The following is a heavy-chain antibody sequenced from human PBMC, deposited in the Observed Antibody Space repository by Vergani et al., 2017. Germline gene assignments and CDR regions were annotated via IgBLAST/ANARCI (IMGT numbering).Heavy chain of an antibody. Sequence: EVQLVESGGGLVKPGGSLRLSCAASGFTFSSYSMNWVRQAPGKGLEWVSSISSSSTYIYYADSVKGRFTISRDNAKNSLYLQMNSLRAGDTAVYYCASARLLPAAHYYFDYWGQGTLVTVSS. CDR3: ASARLLPAAHYYFDY. V-gene: IGHV3-21*01. J-gene: IGHJ4*02. CDR1: GFTFSSYS. D-gene: IGHD2-2*01. CDR2: ISSSSTYI.